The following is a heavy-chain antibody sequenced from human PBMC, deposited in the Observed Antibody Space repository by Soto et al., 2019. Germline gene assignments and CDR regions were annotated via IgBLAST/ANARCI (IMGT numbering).Heavy chain of an antibody. J-gene: IGHJ4*02. V-gene: IGHV4-31*03. CDR3: ARKERSGYYVADY. CDR1: GYSISSGGYY. CDR2: IFYDGRT. D-gene: IGHD3-3*01. Sequence: QVQLQETGPGLVKPSQTLSLTCTVSGYSISSGGYYWSWIRQFPGRGLEWIGYIFYDGRTGYNPSLKSRISISVDSSKNQFSLRLSSVTAADTAVYFCARKERSGYYVADYWGQGTLVTVSS.